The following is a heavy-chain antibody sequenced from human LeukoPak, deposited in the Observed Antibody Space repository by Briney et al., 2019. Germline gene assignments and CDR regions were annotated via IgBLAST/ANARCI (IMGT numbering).Heavy chain of an antibody. CDR3: ARVPIGYCSSTSCSHFDY. CDR1: SGSISSGGYY. Sequence: SETLSLTCTVSSGSISSGGYYWSWIRQHPGKGLEWIGYIYYSGSTYYNPSLKSRVTISVDTSKNQFSLKLSSVTAADTAVYYCARVPIGYCSSTSCSHFDYWGQGTLVTVSS. V-gene: IGHV4-31*03. J-gene: IGHJ4*02. CDR2: IYYSGST. D-gene: IGHD2-2*01.